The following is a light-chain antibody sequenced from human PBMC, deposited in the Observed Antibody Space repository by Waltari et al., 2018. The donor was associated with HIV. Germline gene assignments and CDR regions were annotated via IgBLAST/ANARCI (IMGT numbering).Light chain of an antibody. CDR2: ETS. J-gene: IGKJ4*01. Sequence: ELVLTQSPATLSLSPGQRAILSCRASQSVSRHLVWYQQKSGQAPRLLIYETSTRAAGTPGRFTGSGSGTDFALTITGVEPADVAVYYCQQRGTWPPVTFGGGTKVEI. CDR3: QQRGTWPPVT. V-gene: IGKV3-11*01. CDR1: QSVSRH.